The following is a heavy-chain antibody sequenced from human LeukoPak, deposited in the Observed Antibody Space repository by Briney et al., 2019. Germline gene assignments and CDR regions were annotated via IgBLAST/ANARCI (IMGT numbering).Heavy chain of an antibody. J-gene: IGHJ4*02. CDR2: ISYDGSNN. V-gene: IGHV3-30*04. CDR1: GFTFSSYA. Sequence: QVQLVESGGGVVQPGRSLRLSCAASGFTFSSYAMHWVRQAPGKGLEWVAVISYDGSNNYYADSVKGRFTISRDNSKNTLYLQMNSLRAEDTAVYYCARGDQNGYFDYWGQGTLVTVSS. CDR3: ARGDQNGYFDY.